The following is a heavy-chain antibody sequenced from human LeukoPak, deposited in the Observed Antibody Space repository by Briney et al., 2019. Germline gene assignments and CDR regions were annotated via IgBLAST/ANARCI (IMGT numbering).Heavy chain of an antibody. J-gene: IGHJ4*02. D-gene: IGHD5-12*01. Sequence: ASVNVSCMPSLYTLTGYYMHWVRPAPGRGVECMGWITLSSGGTNYAKKFQGRVTMTRDTSISTEYMELSRLRSDDTAVYYCARGGHHRGYSGYDYPDCWGQGTLVTVSS. CDR2: ITLSSGGT. CDR1: LYTLTGYY. CDR3: ARGGHHRGYSGYDYPDC. V-gene: IGHV1-2*02.